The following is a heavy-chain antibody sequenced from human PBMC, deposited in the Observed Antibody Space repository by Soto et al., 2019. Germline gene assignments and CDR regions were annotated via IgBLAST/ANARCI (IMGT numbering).Heavy chain of an antibody. CDR2: IYYDGST. CDR3: GKVVVAATRHTDFDS. J-gene: IGHJ4*02. D-gene: IGHD2-15*01. Sequence: SETLSLTCTVSGGSINSNNYYWAWIRQPPGKGLAWIASIYYDGSTYYNTSLKSRVTISRDTSKNQFSLRLSSVTAADTAVYYCGKVVVAATRHTDFDSWGQGTLVTDSS. CDR1: GGSINSNNYY. V-gene: IGHV4-39*01.